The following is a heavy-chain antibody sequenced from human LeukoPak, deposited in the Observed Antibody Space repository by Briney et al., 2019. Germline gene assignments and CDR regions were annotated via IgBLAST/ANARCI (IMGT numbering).Heavy chain of an antibody. CDR2: ISGSGGST. Sequence: PGGSLRLSCAASGFTFSSYAMSWVRQAPGKGLEWVSAISGSGGSTYYADSVKGRFTISRGNSKNTLYLQMNSLRAEDTAVYYCAKADDSSGYGDYWGQGTLVTVSS. D-gene: IGHD3-22*01. CDR3: AKADDSSGYGDY. J-gene: IGHJ4*02. V-gene: IGHV3-23*01. CDR1: GFTFSSYA.